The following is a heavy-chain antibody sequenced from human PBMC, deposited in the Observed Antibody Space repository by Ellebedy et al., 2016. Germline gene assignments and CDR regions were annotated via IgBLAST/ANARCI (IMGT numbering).Heavy chain of an antibody. V-gene: IGHV1-69*04. CDR2: IIPILGIA. D-gene: IGHD3-10*01. CDR3: AVDYVGQTYYYGSGSHEFYGMDV. Sequence: SVKVSCXASGGTFSSYAISWVRQAPGQGLEWMGRIIPILGIANYAQKFQGRVTITADKSTSTAYMELSSLRSEDTAVYYCAVDYVGQTYYYGSGSHEFYGMDVWGQGTTVTVSS. CDR1: GGTFSSYA. J-gene: IGHJ6*02.